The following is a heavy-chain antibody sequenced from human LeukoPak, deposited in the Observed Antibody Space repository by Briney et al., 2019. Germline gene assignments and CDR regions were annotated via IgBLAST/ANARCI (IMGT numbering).Heavy chain of an antibody. CDR1: GYSISSGYY. CDR3: ARTHFDSLGWFGP. CDR2: IYHSGST. V-gene: IGHV4-38-2*02. Sequence: PSETLSLTCTVSGYSISSGYYWGWIRQPPGKGLEWIGSIYHSGSTYYNPSLKSRVTISVDTSKNQFSLKLSSVTAADTAVYYCARTHFDSLGWFGPWGQGIQVIVSS. D-gene: IGHD3-9*01. J-gene: IGHJ5*02.